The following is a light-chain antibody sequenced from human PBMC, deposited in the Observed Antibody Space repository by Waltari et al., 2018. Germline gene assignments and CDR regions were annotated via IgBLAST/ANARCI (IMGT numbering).Light chain of an antibody. Sequence: QSVLTQPPSASGTPGQRVTISCSGGSFTTGPNHVHCSLQVPGTAPNLLIYKSYQRPSGVPDRFSGSRSGTTESLTISGLRSEDEADYYCATWDDSLSAWVFGGGTKLTVL. CDR1: SFTTGPNH. V-gene: IGLV1-47*01. J-gene: IGLJ3*02. CDR2: KSY. CDR3: ATWDDSLSAWV.